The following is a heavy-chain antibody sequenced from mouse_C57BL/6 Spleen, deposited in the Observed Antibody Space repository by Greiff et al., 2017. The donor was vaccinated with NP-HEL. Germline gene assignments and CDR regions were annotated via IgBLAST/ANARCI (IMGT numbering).Heavy chain of an antibody. J-gene: IGHJ2*01. Sequence: EVKLVESGGGLVQPGGSLSLSCAASGFTFTDYYMSWVRQPPGKALEWLGFIRNKANGYTTEYSASVKGRFTISRDNSQSILYLQMNALRAEDSATYYCARSLNWDVYYFDYWGQGTTLTVSS. D-gene: IGHD4-1*02. CDR3: ARSLNWDVYYFDY. CDR1: GFTFTDYY. CDR2: IRNKANGYTT. V-gene: IGHV7-3*01.